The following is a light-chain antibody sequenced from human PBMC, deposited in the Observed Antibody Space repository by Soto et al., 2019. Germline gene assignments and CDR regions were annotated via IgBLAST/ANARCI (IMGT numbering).Light chain of an antibody. V-gene: IGLV1-44*01. CDR2: INS. Sequence: QSVLTQPHSASGTPGQRVTISCSGSSSNIGSNTVNWYQQLPGTAPKLLIYINSIRPSGVPGRFSGSKSGTSASLAITGLQAEDEADYFCQSYDSRLSGYVFGTGTKVTV. CDR1: SSNIGSNT. CDR3: QSYDSRLSGYV. J-gene: IGLJ1*01.